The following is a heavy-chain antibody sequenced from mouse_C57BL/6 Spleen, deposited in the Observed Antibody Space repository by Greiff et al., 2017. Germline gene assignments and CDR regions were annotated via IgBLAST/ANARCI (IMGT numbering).Heavy chain of an antibody. CDR2: INPNNGGT. V-gene: IGHV1-26*01. CDR3: ASYSAWFAY. D-gene: IGHD2-1*01. CDR1: GYTFTDYY. J-gene: IGHJ3*01. Sequence: EVQLQQSGPELVKPGASVKISCKASGYTFTDYYMNWVKQSHGKSLEWIGDINPNNGGTSYNQKFKGKATLPVDKSSSTAYLELRSLTSEDSAVYYCASYSAWFAYWGQGTLVTVSA.